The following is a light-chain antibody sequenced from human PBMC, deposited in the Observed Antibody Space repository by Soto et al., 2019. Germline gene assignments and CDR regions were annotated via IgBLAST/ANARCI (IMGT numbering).Light chain of an antibody. V-gene: IGKV3-15*01. CDR2: GAS. CDR3: QQYNNWRT. J-gene: IGKJ1*01. CDR1: QSVSSN. Sequence: EIVMTQSPATLSVSPGERATLSCRASQSVSSNLAWYQQKPGQAPRLLIYGASTRATGIPARFSGSGSGTEFTLTISSLQSEDFPVYYCQQYNNWRTFGQGTKVELK.